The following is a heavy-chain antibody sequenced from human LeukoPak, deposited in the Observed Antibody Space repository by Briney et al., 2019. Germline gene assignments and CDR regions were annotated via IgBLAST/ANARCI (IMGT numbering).Heavy chain of an antibody. D-gene: IGHD2-2*01. J-gene: IGHJ3*02. CDR1: GFSFSTYG. Sequence: GGSLRLSCAASGFSFSTYGMHWVRQAPGKGLEWVAFISYDGSNKYYAGSVKGRFTISRDNSKNTLYLQVNSLRTEDTAMYYCAKDPRYCSSISCWGIWGQGTMVTVSS. CDR3: AKDPRYCSSISCWGI. V-gene: IGHV3-30*18. CDR2: ISYDGSNK.